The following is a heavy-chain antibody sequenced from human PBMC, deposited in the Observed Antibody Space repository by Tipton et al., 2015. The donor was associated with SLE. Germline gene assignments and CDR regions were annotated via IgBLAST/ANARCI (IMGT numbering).Heavy chain of an antibody. CDR1: GGSFSGYY. D-gene: IGHD3-3*01. CDR2: SNPSGNT. J-gene: IGHJ6*03. Sequence: TLSLTCAVYGGSFSGYYWSWIRQPPGKGLEWIGESNPSGNTNYNPSLKSRVTISVDTSKNQFSLKLSSVTAADTAVYYCARTSTYYDFWSGSYYYYYYMDVWGKGTTVTVSS. V-gene: IGHV4-34*01. CDR3: ARTSTYYDFWSGSYYYYYYMDV.